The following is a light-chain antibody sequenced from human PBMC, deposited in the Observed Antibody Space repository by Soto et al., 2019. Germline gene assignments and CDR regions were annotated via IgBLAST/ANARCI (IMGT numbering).Light chain of an antibody. CDR2: KAS. CDR3: QQYNAYPLT. J-gene: IGKJ4*01. Sequence: DIQMTQSPSTLSASVGDRVTITCRASQSISTWLAWYQQKPGKAPYLLIYKASSLEGGVPSRFSGSGSRTEFNITISSLQPDDFATYYCQQYNAYPLTFGGGTTVEIK. CDR1: QSISTW. V-gene: IGKV1-5*03.